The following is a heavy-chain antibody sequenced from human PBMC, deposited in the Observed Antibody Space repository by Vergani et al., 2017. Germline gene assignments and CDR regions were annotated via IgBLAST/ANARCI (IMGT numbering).Heavy chain of an antibody. CDR3: TRSECSGTTCYGHYFDL. D-gene: IGHD2-15*01. V-gene: IGHV3-66*02. Sequence: EVHLVESGGGLVQPGRSLRLSCSGSGFTLGDYAMTWVRQAPGKGLEWVSFIKSDGRTAYAESVMGRFTISRDTSRNAVYLQMNILRVEDTGVYYCTRSECSGTTCYGHYFDLWGHGILVTVSS. J-gene: IGHJ4*01. CDR1: GFTLGDYA. CDR2: IKSDGRT.